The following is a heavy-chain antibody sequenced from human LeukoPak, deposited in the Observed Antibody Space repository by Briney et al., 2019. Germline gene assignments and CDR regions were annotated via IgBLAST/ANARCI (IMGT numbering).Heavy chain of an antibody. CDR1: GGSFSGYY. D-gene: IGHD3-22*01. V-gene: IGHV4-34*01. CDR3: ARFYDSSGYYDY. CDR2: INHSGST. J-gene: IGHJ4*02. Sequence: SETLSLTCAVYGGSFSGYYWSWIRQPPGKGLEWIGEINHSGSTNYNPSLKSRVTISVDTSKNQFSLRLSSVTAADTAVYYCARFYDSSGYYDYWGQGTLVTVSS.